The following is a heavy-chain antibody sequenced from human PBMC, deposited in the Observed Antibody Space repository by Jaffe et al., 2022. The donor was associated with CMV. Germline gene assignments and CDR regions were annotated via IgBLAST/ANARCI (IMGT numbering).Heavy chain of an antibody. V-gene: IGHV4-59*01. D-gene: IGHD2-15*01. CDR2: IYYSGST. CDR1: GGSISSYY. Sequence: QVQLQESGPGLVKPSETLSLTCTVSGGSISSYYWSWIRQPPGKGLEWIGYIYYSGSTNYNPSLKSRVTISVDTSKNQFSLKLSSVTAADTAVYYCARARYCSGGSCYKDWFDPWGQGTLVTVSS. J-gene: IGHJ5*02. CDR3: ARARYCSGGSCYKDWFDP.